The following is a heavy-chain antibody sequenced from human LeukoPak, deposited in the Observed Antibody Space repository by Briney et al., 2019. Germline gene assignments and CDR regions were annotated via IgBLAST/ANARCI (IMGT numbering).Heavy chain of an antibody. CDR3: ARAAAAAGGQYFDY. Sequence: SETLSLTCTVSGGSISTYYWSWIRQPAGKGLEWIGRIYTNENTNYNPSLRSRVTMSVDTSKNQFSLKLSSATAADTAVYYCARAAAAAGGQYFDYWGQGTLVAVSS. J-gene: IGHJ4*02. D-gene: IGHD6-13*01. CDR2: IYTNENT. V-gene: IGHV4-4*07. CDR1: GGSISTYY.